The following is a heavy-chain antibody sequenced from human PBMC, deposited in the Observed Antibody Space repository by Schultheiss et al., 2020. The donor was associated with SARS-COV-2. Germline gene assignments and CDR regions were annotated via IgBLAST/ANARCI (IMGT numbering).Heavy chain of an antibody. CDR1: GFTFSSYA. Sequence: GGSLRLSCAASGFTFSSYAMHWVRQAPGKGLEWVAVIWYDGSNKYYADSVKGRFTISRDNSKNTLYLQMNSLRAEDTAVYYCAKESSSSWSRPYYYYGMDVWGQGTTVTVSS. CDR3: AKESSSSWSRPYYYYGMDV. J-gene: IGHJ6*02. D-gene: IGHD6-13*01. CDR2: IWYDGSNK. V-gene: IGHV3-30-3*01.